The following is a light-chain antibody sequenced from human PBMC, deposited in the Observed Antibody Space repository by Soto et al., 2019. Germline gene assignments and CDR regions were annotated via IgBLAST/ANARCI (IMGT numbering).Light chain of an antibody. V-gene: IGKV3-20*01. CDR1: QSVSSSY. CDR2: GTS. J-gene: IGKJ3*01. Sequence: EIVLTQSPGTLSLSPGERATLSFRASQSVSSSYLAWYQQKPGQAPRLLIYGTSRRATGIQDKFSGSESGTDFTLTISRLETEYFAVYYCQQFHSPLSIFGPGTKVDIK. CDR3: QQFHSPLSI.